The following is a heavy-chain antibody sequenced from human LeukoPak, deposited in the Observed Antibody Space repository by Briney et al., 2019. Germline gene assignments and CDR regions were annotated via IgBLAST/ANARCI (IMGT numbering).Heavy chain of an antibody. CDR2: IYTSGST. D-gene: IGHD3-22*01. CDR3: ARVLSGSNFDS. J-gene: IGHJ4*01. V-gene: IGHV4-61*02. Sequence: PSETLSLTCTVSGGSISSGSYFWSWIRQPAGKGLEWIGRIYTSGSTNYNPSLKSRVTISVDTSKNQFSLKLSSVTAADTAVYYCARVLSGSNFDSWGHGTLVTVSS. CDR1: GGSISSGSYF.